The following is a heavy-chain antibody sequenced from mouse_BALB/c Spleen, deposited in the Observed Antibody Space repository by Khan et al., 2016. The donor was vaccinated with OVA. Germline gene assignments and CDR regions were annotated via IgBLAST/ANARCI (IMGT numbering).Heavy chain of an antibody. CDR2: IWSAGST. CDR1: GFSLDNYS. D-gene: IGHD2-4*01. V-gene: IGHV2-2*02. J-gene: IGHJ3*01. Sequence: QVQLKESGPGLVQPSQSLSITCTVSGFSLDNYSVHWIRQSPGKGLEWLGVIWSAGSTDYNAAFISRLTITTDNSRSQVFFKVNNLQHNDTAIYYCARRGYDYGRGALFAYWGQGTLVTVSA. CDR3: ARRGYDYGRGALFAY.